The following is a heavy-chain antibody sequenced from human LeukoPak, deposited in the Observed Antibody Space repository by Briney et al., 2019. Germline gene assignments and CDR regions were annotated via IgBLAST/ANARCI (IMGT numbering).Heavy chain of an antibody. D-gene: IGHD1-1*01. CDR2: ISGSGDTT. CDR1: GLTFTSFA. J-gene: IGHJ4*02. Sequence: PGASLRLSCAASGLTFTSFAMSWVRQAPGKGLEWVSAISGSGDTTYYADSVKGRFTISRDNLENTLYTQMNSLRVEDTAVYYCAKGHSAHGTGFDYWGQGTLVIVSS. V-gene: IGHV3-23*01. CDR3: AKGHSAHGTGFDY.